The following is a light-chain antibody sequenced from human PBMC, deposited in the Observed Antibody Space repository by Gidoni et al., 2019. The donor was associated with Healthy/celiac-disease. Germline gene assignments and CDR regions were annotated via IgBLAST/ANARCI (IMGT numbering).Light chain of an antibody. CDR1: QSISSY. CDR2: AAS. J-gene: IGKJ3*01. CDR3: QQSYSTPFT. Sequence: DIQMTQSPSSLSASVGDIVTITCRASQSISSYLNWYQQKPVKAPKLLIYAASSLQSGVPSRFSGSGSGTDFTLTISSLQPEDFATYYCQQSYSTPFTFGPGTKVDIK. V-gene: IGKV1-39*01.